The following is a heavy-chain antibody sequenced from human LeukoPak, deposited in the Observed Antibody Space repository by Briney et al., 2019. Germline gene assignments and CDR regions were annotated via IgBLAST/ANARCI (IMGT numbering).Heavy chain of an antibody. CDR2: ISYDGSNK. V-gene: IGHV3-30*18. D-gene: IGHD2-15*01. CDR3: AKDAPPCSGGSCYSGYYFYGMDV. CDR1: GLSLSSYG. Sequence: SLRHSWAGSGLSLSSYGMDWGRKDPDKGLEWVAVISYDGSNKYYADSVKGRFTISRDNSKNTLYLQMNSLRAEDTAVFYCAKDAPPCSGGSCYSGYYFYGMDVWGKGTTVTVSS. J-gene: IGHJ6*04.